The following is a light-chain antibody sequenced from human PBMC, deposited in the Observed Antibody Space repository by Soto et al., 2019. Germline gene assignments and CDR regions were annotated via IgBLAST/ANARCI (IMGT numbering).Light chain of an antibody. V-gene: IGKV1-39*01. CDR3: QQCYTTPYT. J-gene: IGKJ2*01. CDR2: GAS. CDR1: QTIKSY. Sequence: DIQMTQSPCSLSASVGDRVTITCRASQTIKSYLNWYQHKPGKAPQLLISGASSLQGGVPSRFSGSASGPEFTLTISSLQPEDIATYYCQQCYTTPYTFGQGTKLDLK.